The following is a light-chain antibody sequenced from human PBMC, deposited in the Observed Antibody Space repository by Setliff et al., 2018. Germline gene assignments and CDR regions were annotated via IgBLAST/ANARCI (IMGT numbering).Light chain of an antibody. CDR2: EVT. CDR3: LSYTSETTHAL. Sequence: QSALTQPAAVPGSPGQSITISCAGTNSDVGGYNYVSWYQQHPNKAPKLMIYEVTKRPSGVSDRFSGSKSGNTASLTISGLQAEDEADYYCLSYTSETTHALFAGGTK. J-gene: IGLJ2*01. CDR1: NSDVGGYNY. V-gene: IGLV2-14*03.